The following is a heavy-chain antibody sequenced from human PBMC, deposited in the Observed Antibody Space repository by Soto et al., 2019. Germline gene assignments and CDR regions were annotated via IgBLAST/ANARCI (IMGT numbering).Heavy chain of an antibody. J-gene: IGHJ4*02. D-gene: IGHD6-19*01. CDR3: AGDVTYSSAWHRLDY. V-gene: IGHV1-69*06. CDR2: IIPVFGTA. CDR1: GGTFTTYA. Sequence: QVQLVQSGAEVKKPGSSVKVSCKASGGTFTTYAISWVRQAPGQGLEWMGGIIPVFGTATYAQKFQGRVAITADRSTDTVYLVVSSLRSDDTAMYYCAGDVTYSSAWHRLDYWGQGTLVTV.